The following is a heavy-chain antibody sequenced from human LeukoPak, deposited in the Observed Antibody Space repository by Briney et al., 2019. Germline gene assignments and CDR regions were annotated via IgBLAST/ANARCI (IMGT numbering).Heavy chain of an antibody. CDR1: GFTFSSYS. J-gene: IGHJ6*02. Sequence: GGSLRLSCAASGFTFSSYSMNWVRQAPGKGLEWVSSISSSSSYIYYADSVKGRFTISRDNAKNSLCLQMNSLRAEDTAVYYCARDHLDYYGSGSYPPRYGMDVWGQGTTVTVSS. V-gene: IGHV3-21*01. CDR3: ARDHLDYYGSGSYPPRYGMDV. CDR2: ISSSSSYI. D-gene: IGHD3-10*01.